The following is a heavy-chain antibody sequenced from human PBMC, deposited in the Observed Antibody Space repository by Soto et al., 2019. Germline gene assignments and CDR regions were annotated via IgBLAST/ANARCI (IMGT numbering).Heavy chain of an antibody. D-gene: IGHD1-26*01. CDR3: AKGKGGSYYYYGMDV. J-gene: IGHJ6*02. CDR2: ISWNSGSI. V-gene: IGHV3-9*01. Sequence: GGSLRLSCAASGFTFDDYAMHWVRQAPGKGLEWVSGISWNSGSIGYADSVKGRFTISRDNAKNSLYLQMNSLRAEDTALYYCAKGKGGSYYYYGMDVWGQGTTVTVSS. CDR1: GFTFDDYA.